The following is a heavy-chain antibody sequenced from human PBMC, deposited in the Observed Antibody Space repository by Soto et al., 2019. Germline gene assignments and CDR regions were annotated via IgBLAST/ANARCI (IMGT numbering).Heavy chain of an antibody. CDR3: ASWPSGDKVDY. J-gene: IGHJ4*02. V-gene: IGHV4-30-4*01. CDR1: GGSINNNGYF. CDR2: IYNSGST. D-gene: IGHD1-26*01. Sequence: QVQLQESGPGVVEPSQTLSLTCTVSGGSINNNGYFWSWIRQPPGSGLEWIGHIYNSGSTYSNPSLKGRLTVSFDTSKNQFSLELSSVTAADTAVYYCASWPSGDKVDYWGQGPLVTVSS.